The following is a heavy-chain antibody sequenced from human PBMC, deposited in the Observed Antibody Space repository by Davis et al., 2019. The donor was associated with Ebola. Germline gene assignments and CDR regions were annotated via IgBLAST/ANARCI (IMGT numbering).Heavy chain of an antibody. J-gene: IGHJ4*02. CDR3: ARDAVVVVAAWGTATTQAGYNSHGY. D-gene: IGHD2-15*01. CDR1: GGTFSSYA. Sequence: ASVKVSCKASGGTFSSYAISWVRQAPGQGLEWMGWMNPNSGNTNYAQKLQGRVTMTTDTSTSTAYMELRSLRSDDTAVYYCARDAVVVVAAWGTATTQAGYNSHGYWGQGTLVTVSS. V-gene: IGHV1-18*01. CDR2: MNPNSGNT.